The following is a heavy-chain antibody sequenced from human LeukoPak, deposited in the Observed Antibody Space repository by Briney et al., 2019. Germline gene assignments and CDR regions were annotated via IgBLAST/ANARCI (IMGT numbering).Heavy chain of an antibody. CDR3: GRERASNNYHNWFDP. V-gene: IGHV4-34*01. J-gene: IGHJ5*02. CDR1: GESLNNYY. D-gene: IGHD4-11*01. Sequence: PSETLSLTCAVYGESLNNYYWTWIRQPPGKGLEWIGEINHSRSANYNPSLKSRVTISVDTSVNQFFLKLSPVTAADTAVYYCGRERASNNYHNWFDPWGQGTLVTVSS. CDR2: INHSRSA.